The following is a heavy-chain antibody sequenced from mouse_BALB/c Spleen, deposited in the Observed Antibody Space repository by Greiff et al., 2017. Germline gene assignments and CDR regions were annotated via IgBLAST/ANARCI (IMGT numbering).Heavy chain of an antibody. V-gene: IGHV2-9*02. J-gene: IGHJ2*01. CDR2: IWAGGST. Sequence: VMLVESGPGLVAPSQSLSITCTVSGFSLTSYGVHWVRQPPGKGLEWLGVIWAGGSTNYNSALMSRLSISKDNSKSQVFLKMNSLQTDDTAMYYCARALLRLPSYFDYWGQGTTLTVSS. CDR3: ARALLRLPSYFDY. CDR1: GFSLTSYG. D-gene: IGHD1-2*01.